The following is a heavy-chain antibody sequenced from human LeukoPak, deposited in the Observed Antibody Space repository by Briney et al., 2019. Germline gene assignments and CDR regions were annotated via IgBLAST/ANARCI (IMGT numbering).Heavy chain of an antibody. D-gene: IGHD2-2*02. CDR2: VYHNGTP. CDR1: VGSISSGNW. CDR3: ATAPILRGEAGEQYKYGMDV. V-gene: IGHV4-4*02. Sequence: PSGTLSLTCAVSVGSISSGNWWSWVRQSPGKGLEWMGEVYHNGTPNYNPSLKSRVTISADTFKNHFSLKLTSVTAADTAVYYCATAPILRGEAGEQYKYGMDVWGQGTTVIVSS. J-gene: IGHJ6*02.